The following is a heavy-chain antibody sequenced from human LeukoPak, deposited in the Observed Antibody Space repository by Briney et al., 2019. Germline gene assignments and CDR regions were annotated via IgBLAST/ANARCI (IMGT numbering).Heavy chain of an antibody. CDR3: ARVNXXXXXXXXRXGLDX. CDR1: GFAFSSYF. CDR2: ISSSSSYI. J-gene: IGHJ4*02. V-gene: IGHV3-21*01. Sequence: GGSLRLSCAASGFAFSSYFMNWVRQAPGKGLEWVSSISSSSSYIYYAASVKGRFTISRDNAKNSLYLKMNSLRAEDTAVYFCARVNXXXXXXXXRXGLDXWGQXTLVT. D-gene: IGHD3-10*01.